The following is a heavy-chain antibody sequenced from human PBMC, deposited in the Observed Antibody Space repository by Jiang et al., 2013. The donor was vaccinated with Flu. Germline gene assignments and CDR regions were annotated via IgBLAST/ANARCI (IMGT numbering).Heavy chain of an antibody. CDR2: INTNTGNP. Sequence: QSGSELKKPGASVKVSCKASGYTFTSYAMNWVRQAPGQGLEWMGWINTNTGNPTYAQGFTGRFVFSLDTSVSTAYLQISSLKAEDTAVYYCARDLSPVAATRYYYYSMDVWGQGTTVTVSS. V-gene: IGHV7-4-1*02. CDR1: GYTFTSYA. J-gene: IGHJ6*02. D-gene: IGHD2-15*01. CDR3: ARDLSPVAATRYYYYSMDV.